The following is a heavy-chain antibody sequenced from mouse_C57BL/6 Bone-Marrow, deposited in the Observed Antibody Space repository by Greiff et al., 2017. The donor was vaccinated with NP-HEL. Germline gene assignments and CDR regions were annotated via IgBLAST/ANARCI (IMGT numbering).Heavy chain of an antibody. CDR1: GYTFTDYY. CDR3: ARDRSSPFAY. D-gene: IGHD1-1*01. V-gene: IGHV1-76*01. CDR2: IYPGSGNT. Sequence: QVQLKQSGAELVRPGASVKLSCKASGYTFTDYYINWVKQRPGQGLEWIARIYPGSGNTYYNEKFKGKATLTAEKSSSTAYMQLSSLTSEDSAVYFCARDRSSPFAYWGQGTLVTVSA. J-gene: IGHJ3*01.